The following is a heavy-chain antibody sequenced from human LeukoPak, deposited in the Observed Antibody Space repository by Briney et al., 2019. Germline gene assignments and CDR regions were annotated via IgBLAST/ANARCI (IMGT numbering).Heavy chain of an antibody. CDR1: GGSISTGSYY. CDR2: IYYSGST. D-gene: IGHD2-2*01. Sequence: PSETLSLTCTVSGGSISTGSYYWAWIRQPPGKGLEWLGSIYYSGSTYYNPSLKSRVTISVDTSKNQFSLKLSSVTAADTAVYYYAGRGDVVVVPADYWGQGTLVTVSS. J-gene: IGHJ4*02. V-gene: IGHV4-39*01. CDR3: AGRGDVVVVPADY.